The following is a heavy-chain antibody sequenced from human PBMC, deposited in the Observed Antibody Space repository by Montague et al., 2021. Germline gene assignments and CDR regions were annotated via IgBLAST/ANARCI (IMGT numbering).Heavy chain of an antibody. CDR2: IFRNGDS. D-gene: IGHD3-10*01. J-gene: IGHJ4*02. CDR1: GGSISSITHY. V-gene: IGHV4-39*01. CDR3: AGLWEGASYTRAIDY. Sequence: SETLSLTCTVSGGSISSITHYWGWIRQTPGKGLDWNVSIFRNGDSFYNPSLKSPVIIAVDTSGNQFTLRITSVPAADTAVYFCAGLWEGASYTRAIDYWGQGTLVTVSS.